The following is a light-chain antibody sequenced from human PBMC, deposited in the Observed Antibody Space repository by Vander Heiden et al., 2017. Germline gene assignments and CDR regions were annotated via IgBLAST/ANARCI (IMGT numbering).Light chain of an antibody. CDR1: SGSFSTSYY. J-gene: IGLJ3*02. V-gene: IGLV8-61*01. CDR3: VLYLGSGLSV. CDR2: CTN. Sequence: AVVTQEPTSAVCPGGTVTLTSGLNSGSFSTSYYPSCYQQTPGQAPRPLIYCTNTRSSGVPVPFSVFILANTTALTITLAHADDVSDYYCVLYLGSGLSVFGGGTKLTVL.